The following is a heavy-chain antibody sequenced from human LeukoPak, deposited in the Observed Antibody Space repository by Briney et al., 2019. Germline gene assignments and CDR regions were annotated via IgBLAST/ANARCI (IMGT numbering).Heavy chain of an antibody. CDR1: GFTFSSYG. CDR3: AKDLDGYNPGTFDY. Sequence: GRSLRLSCAASGFTFSSYGMHWVRQAPGKGLEWVAVISYDGSNKYYADSVKGRFTISRDNSKNTLYLQMNSLRAEDTAVYYCAKDLDGYNPGTFDYWGQGTLVTVSS. V-gene: IGHV3-30*18. CDR2: ISYDGSNK. J-gene: IGHJ4*02. D-gene: IGHD5-24*01.